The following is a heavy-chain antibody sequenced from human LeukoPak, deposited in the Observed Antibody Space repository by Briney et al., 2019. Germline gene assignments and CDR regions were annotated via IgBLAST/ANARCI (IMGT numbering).Heavy chain of an antibody. V-gene: IGHV4-38-2*02. CDR1: GYSISSGYY. J-gene: IGHJ4*02. D-gene: IGHD4-23*01. CDR2: IYHSGST. Sequence: SETLSLTCTVSGYSISSGYYWGWIRQPPGKGLEWIGSIYHSGSTYYNPSLKSRVTISVDTSKNQFSLKLSSVTAADTAVYYCASGTTVVTPGVDYWGQGTLVTVSS. CDR3: ASGTTVVTPGVDY.